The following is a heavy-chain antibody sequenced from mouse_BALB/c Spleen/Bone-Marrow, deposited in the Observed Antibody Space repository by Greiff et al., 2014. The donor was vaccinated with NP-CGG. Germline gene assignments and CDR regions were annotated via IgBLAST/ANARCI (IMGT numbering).Heavy chain of an antibody. V-gene: IGHV2-9*02. CDR1: GFSFTNYG. Sequence: VKVVESGPGLVAPSQSLSITCTVSGFSFTNYGVHWVRQPPGKGLEWLGVIWADGSTNYNSALMSRLSISKDNSKSQVFFKMDSLQTDDTAMYYCARITTATGAMDYWGQGTSVTVSS. CDR3: ARITTATGAMDY. J-gene: IGHJ4*01. CDR2: IWADGST. D-gene: IGHD1-2*01.